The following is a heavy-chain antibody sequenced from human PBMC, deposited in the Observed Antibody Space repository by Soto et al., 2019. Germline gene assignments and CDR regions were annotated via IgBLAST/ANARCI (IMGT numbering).Heavy chain of an antibody. CDR3: ARGNWNYYYGFDV. D-gene: IGHD1-20*01. CDR2: IKPDGSEQ. J-gene: IGHJ6*02. CDR1: EFTFDKYY. Sequence: EVQLVESGGGLVQPGGSLRLSCAASEFTFDKYYMTWVRQAPGKGPEWVANIKPDGSEQYYVDSEKGRFTISRDNANNTLYLQMNSLRAEDTAVYFCARGNWNYYYGFDVWGQGTTVTVSS. V-gene: IGHV3-7*01.